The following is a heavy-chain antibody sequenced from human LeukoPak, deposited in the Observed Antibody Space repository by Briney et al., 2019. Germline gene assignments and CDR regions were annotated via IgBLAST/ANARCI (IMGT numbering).Heavy chain of an antibody. Sequence: ASVKVSCKASGYTFTGYYVHWVRQAPGQGLEWMGRINPNSGGTNYAQKFQGRVTMTRDTSISTAYMELSRLRSDDTAVYYCARQLVVAATVDYWGQGTLVTVSS. D-gene: IGHD2-15*01. V-gene: IGHV1-2*06. CDR2: INPNSGGT. J-gene: IGHJ4*02. CDR1: GYTFTGYY. CDR3: ARQLVVAATVDY.